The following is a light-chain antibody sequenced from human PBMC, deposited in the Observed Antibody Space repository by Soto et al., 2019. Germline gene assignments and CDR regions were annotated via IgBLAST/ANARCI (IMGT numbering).Light chain of an antibody. CDR1: SSDVGGYNY. Sequence: QSALTQPASVSGSPGQSITSSCTGTSSDVGGYNYVSWYQHHPGKAPKILFYDVSNRPSGVSNRFAGSKSGNTASLTISVLQAEDEADYYCRSYTSSSTLYVFGTGTKLNVL. V-gene: IGLV2-14*03. J-gene: IGLJ1*01. CDR3: RSYTSSSTLYV. CDR2: DVS.